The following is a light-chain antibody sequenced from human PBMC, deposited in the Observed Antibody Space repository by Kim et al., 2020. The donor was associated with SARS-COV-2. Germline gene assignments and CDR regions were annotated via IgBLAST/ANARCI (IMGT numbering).Light chain of an antibody. CDR3: KQYNNYSRT. CDR1: KSSNSY. V-gene: IGKV1-5*03. J-gene: IGKJ1*01. Sequence: VGNSVTIPCRASKSSNSYLARYKQNTGKAPKLLIYKASTLGTGVPSRYSGSGSATEFTLTITSLQTDDFATYYCKQYNNYSRTFGQGPKVDIK. CDR2: KAS.